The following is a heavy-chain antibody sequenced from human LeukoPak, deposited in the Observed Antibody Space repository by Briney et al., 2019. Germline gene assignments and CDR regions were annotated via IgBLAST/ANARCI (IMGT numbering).Heavy chain of an antibody. D-gene: IGHD6-19*01. J-gene: IGHJ4*02. V-gene: IGHV3-23*01. CDR1: GFMFSNYA. CDR3: ARIPSTGQWLALGY. Sequence: GGSLRLSCAASGFMFSNYAMTWVRQAPGKGLEWVAGISGGGDSTYYADSVRGRFTISRDISKNTMYLQMNSLGAEDTAVYYCARIPSTGQWLALGYWGQGTLVTVSS. CDR2: ISGGGDST.